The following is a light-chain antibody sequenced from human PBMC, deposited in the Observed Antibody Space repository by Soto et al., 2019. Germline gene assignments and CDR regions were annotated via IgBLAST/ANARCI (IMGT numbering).Light chain of an antibody. V-gene: IGKV3-20*01. CDR3: QQYGSSRLT. Sequence: EIVFTQAPGTLSLSPGERATLSCQASQSVSSSYLAWYQQKPGQAPRLLIYGASSRATGIPDRFSGSGSGTDFTLTISRLEPEDFAVYYCQQYGSSRLTFGGGTKVDI. CDR1: QSVSSSY. CDR2: GAS. J-gene: IGKJ4*01.